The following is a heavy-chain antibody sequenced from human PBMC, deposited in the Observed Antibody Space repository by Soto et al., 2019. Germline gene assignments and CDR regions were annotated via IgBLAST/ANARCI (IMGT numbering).Heavy chain of an antibody. CDR3: ARAYCSGGSCYSAGGFDP. CDR2: IYYSGST. CDR1: GGSISSYY. Sequence: SETLSLTCTVSGGSISSYYWSWIRQPPGKGLEWIGYIYYSGSTNYNPSLKSRVTISVDTSKNQFSLKLSSVTAADTAVCYCARAYCSGGSCYSAGGFDPWGQGTQVT. J-gene: IGHJ5*02. V-gene: IGHV4-59*01. D-gene: IGHD2-15*01.